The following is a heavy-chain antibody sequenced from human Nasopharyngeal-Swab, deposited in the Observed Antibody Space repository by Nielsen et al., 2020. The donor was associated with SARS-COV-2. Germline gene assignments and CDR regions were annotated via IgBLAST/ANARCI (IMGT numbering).Heavy chain of an antibody. J-gene: IGHJ5*02. V-gene: IGHV3-30-3*01. CDR3: ARGQGGMFDP. CDR2: ISYDGSNK. CDR1: GFTFSSYA. Sequence: GASLQISCAASGFTFSSYAMHWVRQAPGKGLEWVAVISYDGSNKYYADSVKGRFTISRDNSKNTLYLQMNSLRAEDTAVYYCARGQGGMFDPWGQGTLVTVSS.